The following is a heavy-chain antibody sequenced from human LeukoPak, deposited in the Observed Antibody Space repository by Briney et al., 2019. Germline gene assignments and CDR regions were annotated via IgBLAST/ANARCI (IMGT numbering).Heavy chain of an antibody. CDR1: GFTFSTYD. J-gene: IGHJ4*02. V-gene: IGHV3-33*01. CDR2: IWYDGSNK. CDR3: ARDHSNYMDY. D-gene: IGHD4-11*01. Sequence: GGSLRLSCAASGFTFSTYDMHWVRQTPGKGLEWVAVIWYDGSNKYYADSVKGRFTISRDNSKNTLFLQMNSLRAEDTAVYYCARDHSNYMDYWGQGTLVTVSS.